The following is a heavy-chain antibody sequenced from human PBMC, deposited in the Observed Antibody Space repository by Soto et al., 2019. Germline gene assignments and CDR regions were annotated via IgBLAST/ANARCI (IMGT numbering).Heavy chain of an antibody. D-gene: IGHD6-19*01. CDR2: IYWDDDK. CDR1: VLSLSTSGVV. CDR3: ARRLMWLVERAFVI. J-gene: IGHJ3*02. V-gene: IGHV2-5*02. Sequence: QITLKESGPTLVKPTQTLTLTCTFSVLSLSTSGVVVGWIRQPPGMALEWLALIYWDDDKGYSPSLKNSLTNTKDTHRNQVVLIMTNMEPVHTATYYCARRLMWLVERAFVIWGQVTVVTVSS.